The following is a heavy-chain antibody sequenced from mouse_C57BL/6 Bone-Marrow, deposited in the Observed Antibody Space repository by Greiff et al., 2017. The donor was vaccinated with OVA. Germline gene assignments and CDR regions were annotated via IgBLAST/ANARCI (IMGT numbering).Heavy chain of an antibody. Sequence: EVKVVESGGDLVKPGGSLKLSCAASGFTFSSYGMSWVRQTPDKRLEWVATISSGGSYTYYPDSVKGRFTISRDNAKNTLYLQMSSLKSEDTAIYYCARHPDYWGQGTTLTVSS. CDR3: ARHPDY. J-gene: IGHJ2*01. V-gene: IGHV5-6*01. CDR1: GFTFSSYG. CDR2: ISSGGSYT.